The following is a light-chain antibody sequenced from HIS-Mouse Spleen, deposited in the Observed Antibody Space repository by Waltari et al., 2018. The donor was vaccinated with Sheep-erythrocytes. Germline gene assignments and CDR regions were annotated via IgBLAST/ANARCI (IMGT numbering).Light chain of an antibody. Sequence: QSALTQPASVSGSPGQSITISCTGTSSDVGSYNLFSWYKQHPGKAPKLMSYEGSKRPSGVSNRFAGSKSGNTASLTISGLQAEDEADYYCCSYAGSSTWVFGGGTKLTVL. V-gene: IGLV2-23*01. CDR2: EGS. J-gene: IGLJ3*02. CDR1: SSDVGSYNL. CDR3: CSYAGSSTWV.